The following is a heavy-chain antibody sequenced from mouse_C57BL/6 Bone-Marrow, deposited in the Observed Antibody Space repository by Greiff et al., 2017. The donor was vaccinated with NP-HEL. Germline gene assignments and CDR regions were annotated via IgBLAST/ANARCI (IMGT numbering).Heavy chain of an antibody. V-gene: IGHV1-54*01. D-gene: IGHD3-2*02. CDR3: ARQATWFAY. CDR2: INPGSGGT. J-gene: IGHJ3*01. CDR1: GYAFTNYL. Sequence: QVQLKESGAELVRPGTSVKVSCKASGYAFTNYLIEWVKQRPGQGLEWIGVINPGSGGTNYNEKFKGKATLTADKSSSTAYMQLSILTSEDSAVYFCARQATWFAYWGQGTLVTVSA.